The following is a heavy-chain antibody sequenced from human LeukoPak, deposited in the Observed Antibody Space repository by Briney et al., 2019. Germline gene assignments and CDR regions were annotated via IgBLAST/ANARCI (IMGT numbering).Heavy chain of an antibody. CDR1: GGSVSSSSFY. CDR3: ARSGPAAGRPDAFDI. CDR2: IYYSGIT. J-gene: IGHJ3*02. V-gene: IGHV4-39*07. Sequence: PSETLSLTCTLSGGSVSSSSFYWGWIRQPPGKGLECIGTIYYSGITYYSSSLKSRVTISVDTSKNQFSLKLSSVTAADTAVYFCARSGPAAGRPDAFDIWGRGTLVTVSS. D-gene: IGHD2-2*01.